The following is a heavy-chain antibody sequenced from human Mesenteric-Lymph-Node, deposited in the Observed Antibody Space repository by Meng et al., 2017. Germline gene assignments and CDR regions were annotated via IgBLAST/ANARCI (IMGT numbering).Heavy chain of an antibody. CDR3: AKELGSSTSYYYYYGMDV. J-gene: IGHJ6*02. D-gene: IGHD2-2*01. CDR1: GFTFDDYT. CDR2: ISWDGGST. Sequence: GESLKISCAASGFTFDDYTMHWVRQAPGKGLEWVSLISWDGGSTYYADSVKGRFTISRDNSKNSLYLQMNSLRTEDTALYYCAKELGSSTSYYYYYGMDVWGQGTTVTISS. V-gene: IGHV3-43*01.